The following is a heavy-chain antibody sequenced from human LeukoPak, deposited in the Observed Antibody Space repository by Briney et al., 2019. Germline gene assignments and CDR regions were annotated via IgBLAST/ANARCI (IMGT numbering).Heavy chain of an antibody. D-gene: IGHD4-23*01. CDR1: GFTFSSYG. Sequence: GGSLRLSCAASGFTFSSYGMSWVRQAPGKGLEWVSSISGSGGSRYYADSVKGRFTISRDNSKNTLFLQMNSLRAEDTAVYYCVKDGTVVPYYYYMDVWGKGTTVTTSS. J-gene: IGHJ6*03. V-gene: IGHV3-23*01. CDR3: VKDGTVVPYYYYMDV. CDR2: ISGSGGSR.